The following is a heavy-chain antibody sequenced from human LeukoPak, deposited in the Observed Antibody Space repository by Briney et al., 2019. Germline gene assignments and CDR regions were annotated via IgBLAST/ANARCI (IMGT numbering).Heavy chain of an antibody. CDR2: IRQDESER. V-gene: IGHV3-7*01. CDR1: GFTFSDYS. Sequence: GGSLRLSCAASGFTFSDYSMTWVRQSPGKGPEWVANIRQDESERYTVDSVKGRFTISRDNAKNSVYLHMNSLRAEDTALYYCARLSAYYYGSFFYYYMDVWGKGTTVTVSS. J-gene: IGHJ6*03. D-gene: IGHD3-10*01. CDR3: ARLSAYYYGSFFYYYMDV.